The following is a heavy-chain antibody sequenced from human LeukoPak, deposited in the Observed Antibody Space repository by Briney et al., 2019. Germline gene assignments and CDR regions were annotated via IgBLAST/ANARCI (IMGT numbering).Heavy chain of an antibody. V-gene: IGHV3-7*01. D-gene: IGHD5-18*01. CDR3: ARDLSGVTGYTYGRGIDY. J-gene: IGHJ4*02. CDR2: IKQDGSEK. Sequence: GGSLRLSCAASGFTFSSYWMSWVRQAPGKGLEWVANIKQDGSEKYYVDSVKGRFTISRDNSKNTLYLQMNSLRAEDTAVYYCARDLSGVTGYTYGRGIDYWGQGTLVTVSS. CDR1: GFTFSSYW.